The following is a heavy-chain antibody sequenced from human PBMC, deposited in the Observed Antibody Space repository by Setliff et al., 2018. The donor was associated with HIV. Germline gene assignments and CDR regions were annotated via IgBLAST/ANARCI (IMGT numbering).Heavy chain of an antibody. CDR2: INHSGST. CDR1: NGSFSNYY. Sequence: PSETLSLTCAVYNGSFSNYYWTWIRQPPGKRLEWIGEINHSGSTNYNPSLKSRVTISVDTSKKQFSLNLRSVTAADTAVYYCARGLTARRVGNFDYWGRGTLVTVS. J-gene: IGHJ4*02. D-gene: IGHD6-6*01. V-gene: IGHV4-34*01. CDR3: ARGLTARRVGNFDY.